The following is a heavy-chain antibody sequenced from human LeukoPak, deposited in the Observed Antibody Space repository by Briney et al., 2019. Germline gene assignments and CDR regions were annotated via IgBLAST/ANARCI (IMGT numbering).Heavy chain of an antibody. V-gene: IGHV4-30-2*02. CDR1: GGSISSGGYY. J-gene: IGHJ4*02. D-gene: IGHD6-13*01. Sequence: SETLSLTCTVSGGSISSGGYYWSWIRQPPGMGLEWIGYIYHSGSTYYNPSLKSRVTISVDTSKNQFSLKLSSVTAADTAVYFCARSFSSSWQYFDYWGQGTLVTVSS. CDR2: IYHSGST. CDR3: ARSFSSSWQYFDY.